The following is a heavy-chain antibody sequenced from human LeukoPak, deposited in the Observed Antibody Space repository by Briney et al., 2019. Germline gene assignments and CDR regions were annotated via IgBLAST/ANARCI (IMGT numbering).Heavy chain of an antibody. CDR1: GGSFSGYY. CDR3: ARAGSSYSPLWY. CDR2: INHSGST. D-gene: IGHD5-18*01. J-gene: IGHJ4*02. Sequence: SETLSLTCAVYGGSFSGYYWSWIRQPPGKGLEWIGEINHSGSTNYNPSLKSRVTISVDTSKNQFSLKLSSVTAADTAEYYCARAGSSYSPLWYWGQGTLVTVSS. V-gene: IGHV4-34*01.